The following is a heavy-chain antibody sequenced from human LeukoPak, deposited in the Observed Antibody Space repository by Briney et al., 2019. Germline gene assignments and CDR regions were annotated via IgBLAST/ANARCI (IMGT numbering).Heavy chain of an antibody. V-gene: IGHV1-69*05. CDR3: AKGRVSEGFDY. CDR1: RGTFSSYA. J-gene: IGHJ4*02. Sequence: ASVKVSCKASRGTFSSYAISWVRQAPGQGLEWMGGIIPIFGTANYAQKFQGRVTITTDESTSTAYMELSSLRSEDTAVYYCAKGRVSEGFDYWGQGTLVTVSS. CDR2: IIPIFGTA.